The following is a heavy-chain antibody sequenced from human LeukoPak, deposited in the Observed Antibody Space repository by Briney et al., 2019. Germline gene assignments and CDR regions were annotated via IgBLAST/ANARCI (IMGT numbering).Heavy chain of an antibody. Sequence: VGSLKVSCKASGYTLTSYDINWGPQGTGQRVGWMGWMNPNSGNTGYAQKFQGRVTMTRNTSISTAYMELSSLRSEDTAVYYCASTVVVPAAMPNDAFDIWGQGTMVTVSS. V-gene: IGHV1-8*01. J-gene: IGHJ3*02. CDR3: ASTVVVPAAMPNDAFDI. D-gene: IGHD2-2*01. CDR2: MNPNSGNT. CDR1: GYTLTSYD.